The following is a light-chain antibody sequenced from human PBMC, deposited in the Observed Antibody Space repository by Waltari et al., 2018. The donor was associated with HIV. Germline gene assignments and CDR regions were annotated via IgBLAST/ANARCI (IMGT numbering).Light chain of an antibody. Sequence: SVLTHPPSASGTPGQVVTISCSGGNYYIGQKPVDWYQQLPGTAPKLLIYSNDQRPSGIPDRCSGSKSGTSASLAISGLQSEDEADYYCAAWDDSLNVWVFGGGTKLTVL. V-gene: IGLV1-44*01. J-gene: IGLJ3*02. CDR1: NYYIGQKP. CDR2: SND. CDR3: AAWDDSLNVWV.